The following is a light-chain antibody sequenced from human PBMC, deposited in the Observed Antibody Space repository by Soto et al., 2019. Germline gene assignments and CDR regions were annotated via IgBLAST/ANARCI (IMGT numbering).Light chain of an antibody. V-gene: IGLV2-11*01. CDR2: DVS. Sequence: QSALTQPRSVSGSPGQSVTISCTGTGSDVGGYNYVSWYQQHPGKAPKLMIYDVSKRPSGVPDRFSGSKSGNTASLTISGLQAEDEADYYCCSYAGSYTPWVVFGGGTKLTVL. J-gene: IGLJ2*01. CDR1: GSDVGGYNY. CDR3: CSYAGSYTPWVV.